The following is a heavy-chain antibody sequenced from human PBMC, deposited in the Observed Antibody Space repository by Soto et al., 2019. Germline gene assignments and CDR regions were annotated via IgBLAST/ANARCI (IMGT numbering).Heavy chain of an antibody. Sequence: PSETLSLTCAVSGDSISSAYFWGWIRQPPGKGLEWVGSIYHSGTTYYNPSFNSRVTISVDTSKNQFSLKLSSVTAADTAVYYCAREKFEANWFDPWGQGTLVTVSS. CDR3: AREKFEANWFDP. CDR1: GDSISSAYF. V-gene: IGHV4-38-2*02. J-gene: IGHJ5*02. CDR2: IYHSGTT.